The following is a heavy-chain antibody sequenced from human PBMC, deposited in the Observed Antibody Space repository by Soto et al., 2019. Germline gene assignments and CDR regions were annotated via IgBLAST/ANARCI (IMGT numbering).Heavy chain of an antibody. Sequence: EVQLVESGGGLVKPGGSLRLSCAASGFTFSSYSMNWVRQAPGKGLEWVSSISSSSSYIYYADSVKGRFTISRDNAKNSLYLQMNSLRAEDTAVYYCARGSIAAAGIGYWGQVTLVTVSS. V-gene: IGHV3-21*01. D-gene: IGHD6-13*01. CDR1: GFTFSSYS. CDR3: ARGSIAAAGIGY. CDR2: ISSSSSYI. J-gene: IGHJ4*02.